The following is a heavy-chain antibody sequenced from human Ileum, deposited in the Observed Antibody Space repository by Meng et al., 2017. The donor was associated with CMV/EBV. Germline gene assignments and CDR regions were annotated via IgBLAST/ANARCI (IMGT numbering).Heavy chain of an antibody. CDR2: VYYNDNA. CDR3: ARRRVVGGFFDY. Sequence: VSGGSISSANYYWVWIRQPPGKGLEWIGNVYYNDNAYYNPSLKSRVTISVDTSKNQFSLKLGSVTAADTALYYCARRRVVGGFFDYWGQGSLVTVSS. CDR1: GGSISSANYY. D-gene: IGHD2-15*01. J-gene: IGHJ4*02. V-gene: IGHV4-39*01.